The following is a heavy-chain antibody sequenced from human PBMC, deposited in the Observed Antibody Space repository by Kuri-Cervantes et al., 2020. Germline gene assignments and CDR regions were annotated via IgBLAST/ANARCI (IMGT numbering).Heavy chain of an antibody. D-gene: IGHD1-26*01. CDR2: ISWNSGSI. Sequence: SLKISCAASGFTFDDYAMHWVRQAPGKGLEWVSGISWNSGSIGYADSVKGRFTISRDNAKNSMFLQMNSLKTEDTAVYYCTRDQSRGKGATPRDAFDIWGQGTMVTVSS. J-gene: IGHJ3*02. V-gene: IGHV3-9*01. CDR1: GFTFDDYA. CDR3: TRDQSRGKGATPRDAFDI.